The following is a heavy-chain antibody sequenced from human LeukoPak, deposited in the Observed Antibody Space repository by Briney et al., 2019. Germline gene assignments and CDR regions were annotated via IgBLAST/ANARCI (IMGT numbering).Heavy chain of an antibody. CDR3: AREYYYDSSGYSY. J-gene: IGHJ4*02. CDR2: IRYDGSNK. Sequence: GGSLRLSCAASGFTFSSYGMHWVRQAPGKGLEWVAFIRYDGSNKYYADSVKGRFTISRDNSKNTLYLQMNSLRAEDTAVYYCAREYYYDSSGYSYWGQGTLVTVSS. V-gene: IGHV3-30*02. D-gene: IGHD3-22*01. CDR1: GFTFSSYG.